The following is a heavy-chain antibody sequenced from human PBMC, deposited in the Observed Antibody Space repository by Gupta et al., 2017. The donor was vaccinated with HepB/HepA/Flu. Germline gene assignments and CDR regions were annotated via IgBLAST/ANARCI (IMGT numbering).Heavy chain of an antibody. J-gene: IGHJ4*02. CDR2: LGKDGKTI. CDR3: ARALMFLEWFW. D-gene: IGHD3-3*01. Sequence: QEQLVEFGGGLVKPGGSLRLSCAASGFTFSDSYMSWVRQAPGKGLEWLAYLGKDGKTIYYADSVKGRFTISRDNARNSLFLQMNSLRDEDTAVYYCARALMFLEWFWWGRGTLVTVSS. CDR1: GFTFSDSY. V-gene: IGHV3-11*04.